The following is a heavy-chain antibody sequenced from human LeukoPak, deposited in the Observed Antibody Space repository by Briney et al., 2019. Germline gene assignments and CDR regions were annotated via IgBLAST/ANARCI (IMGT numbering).Heavy chain of an antibody. D-gene: IGHD4-17*01. CDR3: ARLGRYGDPGY. CDR1: GYTFTSYG. V-gene: IGHV1-69*13. Sequence: ASVKVSRKASGYTFTSYGISWVRQAPGQGLEWMGGIIPIFGTANYAQKFQGRVTITADESTSTAYMELSSLRSEDTAVYYCARLGRYGDPGYWGQGTLVTVSS. J-gene: IGHJ4*02. CDR2: IIPIFGTA.